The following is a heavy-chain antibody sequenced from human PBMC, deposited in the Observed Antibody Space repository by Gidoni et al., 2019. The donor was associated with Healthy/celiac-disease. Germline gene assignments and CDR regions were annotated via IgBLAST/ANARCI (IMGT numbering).Heavy chain of an antibody. CDR1: GYTLTCYY. J-gene: IGHJ6*02. Sequence: QVQLVQSGAAVKKPGASVKVSCKAPGYTLTCYYMYWVRQDPGQGLEWMGWINPNRDGTNYAQKFQGWGNMTRDTSISTDYMELSRLRSDDTAVYYCARYGYCSGGSCQAGGMDVWGQGTTVTVSS. CDR2: INPNRDGT. D-gene: IGHD2-15*01. CDR3: ARYGYCSGGSCQAGGMDV. V-gene: IGHV1-2*04.